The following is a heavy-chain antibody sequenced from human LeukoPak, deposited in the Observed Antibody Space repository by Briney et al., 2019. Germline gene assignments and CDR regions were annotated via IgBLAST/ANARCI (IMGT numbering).Heavy chain of an antibody. CDR3: ARGVVVVVGGENFDY. V-gene: IGHV4-34*01. J-gene: IGHJ4*02. D-gene: IGHD2-15*01. CDR2: INHSGST. CDR1: GGSFSGYY. Sequence: SEILSLTCAVYGGSFSGYYWSWIRQPPGKGLEWIGEINHSGSTNYNPSLKSRVTISVDTSKNQLSLKLSSVTAADTAVYYCARGVVVVVGGENFDYWGQGTLVTVSS.